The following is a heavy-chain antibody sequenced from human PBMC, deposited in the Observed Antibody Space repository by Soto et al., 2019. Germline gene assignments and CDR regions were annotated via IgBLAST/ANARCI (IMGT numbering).Heavy chain of an antibody. CDR2: IYYSGST. J-gene: IGHJ5*02. D-gene: IGHD1-26*01. V-gene: IGHV4-31*03. CDR3: ARDRGRELANWFDP. Sequence: QVQLQESGPGLVKASQTLSLTCTVSGGSISSGGYYWSWIRQHPGKGLEWTGYIYYSGSTYYNPSLNSRVTIAVDTSKNQCSLKLSSVTAADTAVYYCARDRGRELANWFDPWGQGTLVTVSS. CDR1: GGSISSGGYY.